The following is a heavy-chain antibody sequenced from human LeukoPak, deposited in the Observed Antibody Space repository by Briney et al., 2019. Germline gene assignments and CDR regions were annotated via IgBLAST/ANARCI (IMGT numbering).Heavy chain of an antibody. D-gene: IGHD3-10*01. Sequence: GGSLRLSCAASGFTFSSYSMDWVRQAPGKGLEWVSYISSSGSTIYFADSVKGRFTISRDNAKNSLYLQMNSLRDEDTAVYYCARGPQRYYGSGQDFDYWGQGTLVTVSS. CDR2: ISSSGSTI. CDR1: GFTFSSYS. V-gene: IGHV3-48*02. J-gene: IGHJ4*02. CDR3: ARGPQRYYGSGQDFDY.